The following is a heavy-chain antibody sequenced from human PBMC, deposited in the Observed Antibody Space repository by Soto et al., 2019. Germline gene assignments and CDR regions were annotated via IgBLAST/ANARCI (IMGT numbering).Heavy chain of an antibody. V-gene: IGHV4-34*01. Sequence: QVPLQQWGAGLLKPSETLSLTCAVYGGSFRGYYWIWIRQPPGKGLEWIGEINHSGSTNYNPSLKSRVTISVDRSKNQFSLKLSSVAAADTAVYSCARGLITYCSGGSFYPGANAFDIWCQGTMVTVSS. CDR1: GGSFRGYY. CDR3: ARGLITYCSGGSFYPGANAFDI. J-gene: IGHJ3*02. D-gene: IGHD2-15*01. CDR2: INHSGST.